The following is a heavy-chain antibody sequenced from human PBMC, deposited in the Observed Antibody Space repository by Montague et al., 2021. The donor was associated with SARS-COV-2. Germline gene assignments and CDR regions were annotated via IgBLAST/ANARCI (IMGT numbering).Heavy chain of an antibody. V-gene: IGHV4-31*03. Sequence: TLSLTCTVSGGSISSGGYYWIWIRQHPGKGLEGIGYIYDSGSTYYNPTLKSRVTMSVDTSKNQFSLKLSSVTAADKAVYYCARVLSHRAIFGVFIINGMDVWGQGTTVTVSS. CDR1: GGSISSGGYY. J-gene: IGHJ6*02. CDR2: IYDSGST. D-gene: IGHD3-3*01. CDR3: ARVLSHRAIFGVFIINGMDV.